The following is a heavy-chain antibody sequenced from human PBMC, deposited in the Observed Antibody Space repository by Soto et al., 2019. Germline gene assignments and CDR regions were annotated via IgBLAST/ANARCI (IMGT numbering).Heavy chain of an antibody. J-gene: IGHJ4*02. CDR1: GFTFSSYW. Sequence: EVQLVESGGGLVQPGESLTLSCAASGFTFSSYWMHWVRQAPGKGLVWVSRIKSDGSGTYYADSVKGRLTISRDNARNXXYLQMNSLRVEDTAVYFCARGDGDHYDGNGYLCRHWGQGILVTVSS. V-gene: IGHV3-74*01. CDR2: IKSDGSGT. CDR3: ARGDGDHYDGNGYLCRH. D-gene: IGHD3-22*01.